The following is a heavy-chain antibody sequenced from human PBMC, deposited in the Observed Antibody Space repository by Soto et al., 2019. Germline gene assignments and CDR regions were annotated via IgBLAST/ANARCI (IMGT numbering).Heavy chain of an antibody. D-gene: IGHD6-13*01. Sequence: SETLSLTCAVYGGSFSGYYWSWIRQPPGKGLEWIGEINHSGSTNYNPSLKSRVTISVDTSKNQFSLKLSSVTAADTAVYYCARVRTLAAAAPYYFDYWGQGTLVTVSS. CDR3: ARVRTLAAAAPYYFDY. J-gene: IGHJ4*02. CDR1: GGSFSGYY. V-gene: IGHV4-34*01. CDR2: INHSGST.